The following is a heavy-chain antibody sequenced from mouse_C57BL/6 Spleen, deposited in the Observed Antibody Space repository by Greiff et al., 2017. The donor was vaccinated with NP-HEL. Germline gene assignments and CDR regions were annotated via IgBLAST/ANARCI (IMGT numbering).Heavy chain of an antibody. J-gene: IGHJ1*03. CDR1: GYTFTSYW. Sequence: QVQLQQSGAELVKPGASVKMSCKASGYTFTSYWITWVKQRPGQGLEWIGDIYPGSGSTNYNEKFKSKATLTVDTSSSTAYMQLSSLTSEDSAVYYCARRGLLRYYWYFDVWGTGTTVTVSS. CDR2: IYPGSGST. V-gene: IGHV1-55*01. CDR3: ARRGLLRYYWYFDV. D-gene: IGHD1-1*01.